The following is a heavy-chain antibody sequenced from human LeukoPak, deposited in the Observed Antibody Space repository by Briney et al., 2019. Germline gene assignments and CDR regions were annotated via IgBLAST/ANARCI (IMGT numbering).Heavy chain of an antibody. CDR2: IYYSGST. V-gene: IGHV4-39*01. CDR3: ARRHYYDSSGYYYY. CDR1: GGSISSSSYY. J-gene: IGHJ4*02. Sequence: SETLSLTCTVSGGSISSSSYYWGWIRQPPGKGMEWIGSIYYSGSTYYNPSLKSRVTISVDTSKNQFSLKLSSVTAADTAVYYCARRHYYDSSGYYYYWGQGTLVTVSS. D-gene: IGHD3-22*01.